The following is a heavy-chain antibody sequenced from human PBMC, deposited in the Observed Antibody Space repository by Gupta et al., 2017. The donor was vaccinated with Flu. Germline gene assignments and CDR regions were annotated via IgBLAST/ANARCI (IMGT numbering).Heavy chain of an antibody. J-gene: IGHJ4*02. V-gene: IGHV4-39*01. CDR2: IYYSGST. CDR1: GGSISSSSYY. Sequence: QLQLQESGPGLVKPSETLSLTCTVSGGSISSSSYYWGWIRQPPGKGLEWIGSIYYSGSTYYNPSLKSRVTISVDTSKNQFSLKLSSVTAADTAVYYCARREYGGYRDYWGQGTLVTVSS. D-gene: IGHD5-12*01. CDR3: ARREYGGYRDY.